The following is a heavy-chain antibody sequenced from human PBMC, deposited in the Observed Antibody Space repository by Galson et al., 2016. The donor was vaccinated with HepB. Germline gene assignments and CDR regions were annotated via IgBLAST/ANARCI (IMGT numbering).Heavy chain of an antibody. J-gene: IGHJ3*02. Sequence: SLRLSCAASGFIVSSNYMTWVRQAPGKGLEWVSIIYISGSTYYADSVKGRFTISRDNSKNTLYLQMNSLRAEDTAVYYCARGFRLGDLSSPRERDAFDMWGQGTMVTVSS. D-gene: IGHD3-16*02. V-gene: IGHV3-53*01. CDR2: IYISGST. CDR1: GFIVSSNY. CDR3: ARGFRLGDLSSPRERDAFDM.